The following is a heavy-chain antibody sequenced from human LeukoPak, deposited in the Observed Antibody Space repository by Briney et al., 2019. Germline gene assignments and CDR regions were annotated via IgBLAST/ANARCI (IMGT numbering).Heavy chain of an antibody. CDR1: GFAFSSFA. CDR2: LTGSGST. CDR3: AKMKRWRLYDYCMDV. Sequence: GGSLRLSCVASGFAFSSFAMSWVRQAPGKGLEWVSGLTGSGSTYHADSVKGRFTISRDNSKNTLSLQMNSLRAEDTAVYYCAKMKRWRLYDYCMDVWGKGTTVTGSS. J-gene: IGHJ6*03. D-gene: IGHD2-15*01. V-gene: IGHV3-23*01.